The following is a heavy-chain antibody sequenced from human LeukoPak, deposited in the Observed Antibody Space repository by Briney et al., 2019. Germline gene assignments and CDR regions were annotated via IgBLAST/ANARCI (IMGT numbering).Heavy chain of an antibody. CDR3: ARDGSGSGNYYNVAGFDY. Sequence: LSGGSLRLSCAASGFTFSSYEMNWVRQAPGKGLEWVSYISSSGSTIYYANSVKGRFTISRDNAKNSLYLQMNSLRAEDTAVYYCARDGSGSGNYYNVAGFDYWGQGTLATVSS. CDR1: GFTFSSYE. CDR2: ISSSGSTI. V-gene: IGHV3-48*03. D-gene: IGHD3-10*01. J-gene: IGHJ4*02.